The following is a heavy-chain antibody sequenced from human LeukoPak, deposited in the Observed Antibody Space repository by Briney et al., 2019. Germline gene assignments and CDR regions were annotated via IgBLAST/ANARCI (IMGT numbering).Heavy chain of an antibody. CDR1: GYTFTGYS. Sequence: ASVKVSCKASGYTFTGYSMHWVRQAPGQGLEWMAWTNPNSGGTNYAQKFQGRVTMTRDTSISTAYMELSRLRSDDTAVYYCARGDYGDYEPLGDYWGQGTLVTVSS. CDR3: ARGDYGDYEPLGDY. V-gene: IGHV1-2*02. J-gene: IGHJ4*02. CDR2: TNPNSGGT. D-gene: IGHD4-17*01.